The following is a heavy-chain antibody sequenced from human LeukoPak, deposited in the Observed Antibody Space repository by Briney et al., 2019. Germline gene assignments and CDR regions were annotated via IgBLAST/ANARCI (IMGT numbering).Heavy chain of an antibody. D-gene: IGHD5/OR15-5a*01. J-gene: IGHJ4*02. CDR2: INHGGST. V-gene: IGHV4-34*01. CDR1: GGSFSDYY. CDR3: ARPVSGY. Sequence: SETLSLTCAVYGGSFSDYYWSRIRQPPGKGLEWIGEINHGGSTNYNPSLKSRVTISVDTSKNQFSLRLSSVTAADTAVYYCARPVSGYWGQGTLVTVSS.